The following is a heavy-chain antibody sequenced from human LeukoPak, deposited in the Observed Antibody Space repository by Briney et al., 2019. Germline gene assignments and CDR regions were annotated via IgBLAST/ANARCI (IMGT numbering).Heavy chain of an antibody. CDR1: GGSISSYY. Sequence: PSETLSLTCTVSGGSISSYYWSWIRQPPGKGLEWIGYIYYTGSTNYNPSLNSRVTISVDTSKNQFSLKLSSVTAADTAVYYCASYKDAFDIWGQGTMVTVSS. V-gene: IGHV4-59*01. CDR3: ASYKDAFDI. CDR2: IYYTGST. J-gene: IGHJ3*02. D-gene: IGHD1-1*01.